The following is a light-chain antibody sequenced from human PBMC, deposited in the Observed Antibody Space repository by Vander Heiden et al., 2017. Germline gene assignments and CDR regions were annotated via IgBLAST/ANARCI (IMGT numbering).Light chain of an antibody. J-gene: IGLJ1*01. CDR3: CSSADSYTSSLV. Sequence: QSALTPPRSVSGSPGQSVTISCTGTSSDVGGYNYVPWYQQHPCKAPPLMILYVSKRRSGVPDRCSCCTSCNTASPMISALQAEDEADYYCCSSADSYTSSLVFGTGTKVTVL. CDR2: YVS. CDR1: SSDVGGYNY. V-gene: IGLV2-11*01.